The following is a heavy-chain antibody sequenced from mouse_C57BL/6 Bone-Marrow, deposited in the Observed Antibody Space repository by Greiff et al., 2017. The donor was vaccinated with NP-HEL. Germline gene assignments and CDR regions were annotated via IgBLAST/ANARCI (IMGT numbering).Heavy chain of an antibody. V-gene: IGHV7-1*01. CDR1: GFTFSDFY. CDR2: SRNKANDYTT. D-gene: IGHD1-1*01. J-gene: IGHJ1*03. CDR3: ARDAYFGSSSYWYFDV. Sequence: EVKLVESGGGLVQSGRSLRLSCATSGFTFSDFYMEWVRQAPGKGLEWIAASRNKANDYTTEYSASVKGRFIVSRDTSQSILYLQMNALRAEDTAIYYCARDAYFGSSSYWYFDVWGTGTTVTVSS.